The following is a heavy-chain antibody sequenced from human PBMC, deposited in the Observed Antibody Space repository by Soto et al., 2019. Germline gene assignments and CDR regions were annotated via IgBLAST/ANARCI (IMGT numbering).Heavy chain of an antibody. V-gene: IGHV1-2*02. CDR3: ANWSGDSSGYLIPPFDI. Sequence: ASVKVSCKASGYTFTGYYMHWVRQAPGQGLEWMGWINPNSGGTNYAQKFQGRVTMTRDTSISTAYMELSRLRSDDTAVYYCANWSGDSSGYLIPPFDIWGQGTMVTVSS. D-gene: IGHD3-22*01. J-gene: IGHJ3*02. CDR2: INPNSGGT. CDR1: GYTFTGYY.